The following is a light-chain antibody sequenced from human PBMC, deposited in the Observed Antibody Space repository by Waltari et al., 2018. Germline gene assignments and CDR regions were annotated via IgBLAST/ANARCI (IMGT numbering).Light chain of an antibody. V-gene: IGKV3-15*01. Sequence: EIVNTQSPATLSVSPGERATLSCRASQSVSSNLAWYQQKPGQAPRLLIYVASTRATGIPARFSGSGSGTEFTLTISSLQSEDFAVYYCQQYNNWPRTFGQGTKLEIK. CDR3: QQYNNWPRT. J-gene: IGKJ2*01. CDR2: VAS. CDR1: QSVSSN.